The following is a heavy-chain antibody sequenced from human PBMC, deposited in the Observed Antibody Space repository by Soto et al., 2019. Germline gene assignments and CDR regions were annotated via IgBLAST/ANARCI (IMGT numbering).Heavy chain of an antibody. CDR2: ITHSGNN. J-gene: IGHJ3*02. Sequence: PSETLSLTCVVSGGSFSSYYYNWFRQSPGKGLEWIGEITHSGNNNYSPSIKSRVAMSVDTSKNELSLKLTSVTAADTAVYYCARGGSNDWQIALDIWGQGTMVTVSS. D-gene: IGHD3-16*01. CDR1: GGSFSSYY. CDR3: ARGGSNDWQIALDI. V-gene: IGHV4-34*01.